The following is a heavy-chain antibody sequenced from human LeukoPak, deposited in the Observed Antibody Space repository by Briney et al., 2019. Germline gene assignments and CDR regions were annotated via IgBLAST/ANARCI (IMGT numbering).Heavy chain of an antibody. CDR2: IKSDGGGT. D-gene: IGHD3-16*01. Sequence: GGSLRLACAASGFTFSDYCMHWVHQAPGKGLVWVSRIKSDGGGTTYADGVKGRFTISRDNAKNTLLLEMNSRRAEDTAVYYCARDRFYGVDVWGQGTTVTVSS. CDR3: ARDRFYGVDV. V-gene: IGHV3-74*01. CDR1: GFTFSDYC. J-gene: IGHJ6*02.